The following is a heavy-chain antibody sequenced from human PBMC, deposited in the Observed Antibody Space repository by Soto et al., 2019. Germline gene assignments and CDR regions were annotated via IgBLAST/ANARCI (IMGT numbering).Heavy chain of an antibody. Sequence: PGESLKISSEGSGYSFTSYWIGWVRQMPGKGLEWVGIIYPGDSDTRYSPSFQGQVTISADKSISTAYLQWSSLKASDTAMYYCAKSTVTTLNYYYGMDVWGQGTTVTVSS. CDR1: GYSFTSYW. V-gene: IGHV5-51*01. D-gene: IGHD4-17*01. CDR2: IYPGDSDT. CDR3: AKSTVTTLNYYYGMDV. J-gene: IGHJ6*02.